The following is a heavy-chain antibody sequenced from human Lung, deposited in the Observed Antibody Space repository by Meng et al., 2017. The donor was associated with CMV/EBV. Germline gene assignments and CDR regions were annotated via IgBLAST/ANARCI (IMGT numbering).Heavy chain of an antibody. CDR1: GLTFSSYW. CDR3: ARPAHDYSTFFDY. CDR2: INSDGSST. J-gene: IGHJ4*02. Sequence: GGSLRPXCGASGLTFSSYWRHWVRQAPGKGLVWVSRINSDGSSTSYADSVKGRFTISRDNAKNTPYLQMSSLRAEDTAVYYCARPAHDYSTFFDYWGQGTXVTVSS. D-gene: IGHD4-11*01. V-gene: IGHV3-74*01.